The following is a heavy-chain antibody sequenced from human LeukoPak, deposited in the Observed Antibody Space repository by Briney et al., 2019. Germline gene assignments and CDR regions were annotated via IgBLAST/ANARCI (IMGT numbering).Heavy chain of an antibody. D-gene: IGHD1-26*01. CDR1: GFTFGSYV. CDR3: AREVGATVGYYYYGMDV. V-gene: IGHV3-11*01. Sequence: GGSLRLSCAASGFTFGSYVMSWIRQAPGKGLEWVSYISSSGSTIYYADSVKGRFTISRDNAKNSLYLQMNSLRAEDTAVYYCAREVGATVGYYYYGMDVWGQGTTVTVSS. CDR2: ISSSGSTI. J-gene: IGHJ6*02.